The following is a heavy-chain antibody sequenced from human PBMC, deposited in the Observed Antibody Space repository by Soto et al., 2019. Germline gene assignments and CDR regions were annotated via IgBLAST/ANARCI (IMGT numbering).Heavy chain of an antibody. D-gene: IGHD2-2*01. CDR1: GYTFTGYY. J-gene: IGHJ6*02. CDR2: INPNSGGT. CDR3: ARGVVPAAKYSYYYGMDV. V-gene: IGHV1-2*04. Sequence: ASVKVSCKASGYTFTGYYMHWVRQAPGQGLEWMGWINPNSGGTNYAQKFQGWVTMTRDTSISTAYMELSRLRSDDTAVYYCARGVVPAAKYSYYYGMDVGGQGPTVTVSS.